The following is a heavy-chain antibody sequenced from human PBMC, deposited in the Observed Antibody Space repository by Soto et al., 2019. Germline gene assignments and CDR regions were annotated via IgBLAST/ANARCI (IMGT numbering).Heavy chain of an antibody. CDR3: AKDAVADAFDI. CDR1: GFIFSRYA. CDR2: VSSGGGST. D-gene: IGHD6-19*01. J-gene: IGHJ3*02. Sequence: EVQLLESGGGLVQPGGSLRLSCAASGFIFSRYAMSWVRQAPGKGLEWVSAVSSGGGSTNYADSVKGRFTISRDNSKNTLYLRMNSLRAEDTAVYYCAKDAVADAFDIWGQGTMVTVSS. V-gene: IGHV3-23*01.